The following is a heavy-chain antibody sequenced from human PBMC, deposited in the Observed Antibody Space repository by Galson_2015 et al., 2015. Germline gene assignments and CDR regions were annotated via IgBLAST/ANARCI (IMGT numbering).Heavy chain of an antibody. V-gene: IGHV1-69*10. D-gene: IGHD2-2*02. CDR2: IIPIFGIA. CDR3: ARGLYCSSTSCHTRAGYNWFDP. J-gene: IGHJ5*02. Sequence: SVKVSCKASGGTFSSYAISWVRQAPGQGLEWMGGIIPIFGIANYAQKFQGRVTITADKSTSTAYMELSSLRSEDTAVYYCARGLYCSSTSCHTRAGYNWFDPWGQGTLVTVSS. CDR1: GGTFSSYA.